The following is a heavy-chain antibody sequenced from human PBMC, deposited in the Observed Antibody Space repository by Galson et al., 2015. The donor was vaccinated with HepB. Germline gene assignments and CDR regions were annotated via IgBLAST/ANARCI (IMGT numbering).Heavy chain of an antibody. D-gene: IGHD2-2*01. CDR3: ARGLSRLRGAFDI. CDR1: GFTFSSYA. V-gene: IGHV3-30*04. J-gene: IGHJ3*02. Sequence: SLRLSCAASGFTFSSYAMHWVRQAPGKGLEWVAVISYDGSNKYYADSVKGRFTISRDNSKNTLYLQMNSLRAEDTAVYYCARGLSRLRGAFDIWGQGTMVTVSS. CDR2: ISYDGSNK.